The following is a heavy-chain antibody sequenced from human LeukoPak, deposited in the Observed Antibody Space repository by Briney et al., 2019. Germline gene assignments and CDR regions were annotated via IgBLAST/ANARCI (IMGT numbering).Heavy chain of an antibody. Sequence: GGSLRLSCAASGFTFSTYGMSWVRQAPGKGLEWVSTFSGSGASVYYADSVKGRFTVSRDNSKNTLYLQMNSLRVEDTAVYYCAKSGPYYYDYWGQGTLVTVSS. CDR2: FSGSGASV. CDR3: AKSGPYYYDY. D-gene: IGHD3-10*01. V-gene: IGHV3-23*01. CDR1: GFTFSTYG. J-gene: IGHJ4*02.